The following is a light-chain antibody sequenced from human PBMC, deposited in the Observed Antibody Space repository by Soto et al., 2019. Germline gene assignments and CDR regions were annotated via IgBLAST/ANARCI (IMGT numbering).Light chain of an antibody. CDR3: QQYGGSPIT. J-gene: IGKJ5*01. CDR1: QSVTTR. V-gene: IGKV3-20*01. Sequence: IVLTQSPGTLSLSPGERVTLSCRASQSVTTRLAWYQHKPGQAPTLLMSGASNRASGVPVRVSGSGSGTDFTLTITRLEPEDFALYYCQQYGGSPITFGLGTRLEMK. CDR2: GAS.